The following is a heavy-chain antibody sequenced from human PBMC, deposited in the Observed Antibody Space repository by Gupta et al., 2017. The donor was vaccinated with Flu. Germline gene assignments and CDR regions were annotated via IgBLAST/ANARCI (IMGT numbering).Heavy chain of an antibody. CDR1: GLTFSNYW. CDR2: VDNDVSDR. Sequence: CAASGLTFSNYWMDWVRQVPGKRLVWVSRVDNDVSDRSYAAAVKGRFTISRDNAKNTLYLQMNSLRAEDAAVYYCATVFEDWGQGTLGTVSS. D-gene: IGHD2-21*02. J-gene: IGHJ4*02. V-gene: IGHV3-74*01. CDR3: ATVFED.